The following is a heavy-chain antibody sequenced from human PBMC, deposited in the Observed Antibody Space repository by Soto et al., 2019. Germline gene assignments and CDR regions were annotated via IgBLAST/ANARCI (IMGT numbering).Heavy chain of an antibody. D-gene: IGHD1-1*01. Sequence: SETLSLTCTVSGASISGYYWSWIRKSAGKGLEWIGRIYATGTTDYNPSLKSRVMMSVDTSKKQFSLKLRSVTAADTAVYYCVRDGTKTLRDWFNPWGQGISVTVSS. CDR3: VRDGTKTLRDWFNP. CDR2: IYATGTT. CDR1: GASISGYY. V-gene: IGHV4-4*07. J-gene: IGHJ5*02.